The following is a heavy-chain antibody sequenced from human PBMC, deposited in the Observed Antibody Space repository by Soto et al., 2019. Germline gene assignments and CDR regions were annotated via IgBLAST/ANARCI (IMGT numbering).Heavy chain of an antibody. CDR3: ARINSGWGPLSPYPFGY. CDR1: GFIFSRSA. Sequence: GGSLRLSCAASGFIFSRSAMTWVRQAPGKGLEWVSSISSSSRYIYYADTVKGRFTISRDNAKNSLYLQMNSLRADDTAVYYCARINSGWGPLSPYPFGYWGQGALVTVSS. J-gene: IGHJ4*02. V-gene: IGHV3-21*01. D-gene: IGHD6-19*01. CDR2: ISSSSRYI.